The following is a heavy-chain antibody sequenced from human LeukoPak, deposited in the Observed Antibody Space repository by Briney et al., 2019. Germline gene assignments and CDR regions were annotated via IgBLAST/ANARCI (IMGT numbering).Heavy chain of an antibody. CDR3: AELGITMIGGV. V-gene: IGHV3-66*01. Sequence: GGSLRLSCAASGFTVSSNYMSWVRQAPGKGLEWVSVTYSGGSTYYADSVKGRLTISRDNSKNTLYLQMNSLRAEDTAVYYCAELGITMIGGVWGKGTTVTISS. CDR2: TYSGGST. D-gene: IGHD3-10*02. J-gene: IGHJ6*04. CDR1: GFTVSSNY.